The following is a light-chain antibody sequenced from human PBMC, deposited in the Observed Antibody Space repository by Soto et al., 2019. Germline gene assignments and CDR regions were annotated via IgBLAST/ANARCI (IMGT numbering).Light chain of an antibody. CDR3: SSFTSSATRV. Sequence: QSALTQPASVSGSPGQSITISCTGTSSDVGGYNYVSWYQQHPGKAPKVMIYEVSNRPSGVSNRFSGSKSGNTASLTISGLQVDDEADYYCSSFTSSATRVFGTGTKVTVL. CDR2: EVS. V-gene: IGLV2-14*01. J-gene: IGLJ1*01. CDR1: SSDVGGYNY.